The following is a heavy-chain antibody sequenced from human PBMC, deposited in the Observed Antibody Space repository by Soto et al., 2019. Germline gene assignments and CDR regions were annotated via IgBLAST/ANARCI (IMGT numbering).Heavy chain of an antibody. CDR3: ARVILRGYSYSNSFDP. V-gene: IGHV1-69*01. CDR1: GGTFSSYA. D-gene: IGHD5-18*01. Sequence: QVQLVQSGAEVKKPGSSVKVSCKASGGTFSSYAISWVRQAPGQGLEWMGGIIPIFGTANYAQKFQGRVTITADESTSRAYMELSSLRSEDTAVYYCARVILRGYSYSNSFDPWGQGTLVTVSS. CDR2: IIPIFGTA. J-gene: IGHJ5*02.